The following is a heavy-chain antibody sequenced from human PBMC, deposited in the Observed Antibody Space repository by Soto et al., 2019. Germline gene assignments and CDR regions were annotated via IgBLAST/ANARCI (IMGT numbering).Heavy chain of an antibody. Sequence: SETLSLTCSVSGGSISGYYWSWIRQAPGKGLEWIGYVYDTGSTSYNPSLQSRVTISVDTSKKQFSLSLRLVIAADTAVYFCARSIAVPSSHIDHWGQGTRVTVSS. CDR3: ARSIAVPSSHIDH. V-gene: IGHV4-59*01. CDR2: VYDTGST. J-gene: IGHJ4*02. CDR1: GGSISGYY. D-gene: IGHD6-6*01.